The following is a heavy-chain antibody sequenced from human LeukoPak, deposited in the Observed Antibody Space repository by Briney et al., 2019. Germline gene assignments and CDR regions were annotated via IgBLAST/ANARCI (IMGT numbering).Heavy chain of an antibody. Sequence: GGSLRLSCAASGFTFSSYWMHWVRQAPGQGLVWVSRMNSDGSTTAYADSVKGRFTISRDNAKNTLYLQLNSLRADDTAVYYCARSRDGRGDYWGQGTLVTVSS. J-gene: IGHJ4*02. CDR1: GFTFSSYW. D-gene: IGHD5-24*01. V-gene: IGHV3-74*01. CDR2: MNSDGSTT. CDR3: ARSRDGRGDY.